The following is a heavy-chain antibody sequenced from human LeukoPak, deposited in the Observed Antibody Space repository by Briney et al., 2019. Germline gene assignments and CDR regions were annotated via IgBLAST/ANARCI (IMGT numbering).Heavy chain of an antibody. CDR1: GGSVSSSSYY. CDR2: IYYSGST. CDR3: ASSLGYGWFDP. V-gene: IGHV4-39*01. J-gene: IGHJ5*02. Sequence: PSETLSLTCTVSGGSVSSSSYYWGWIRQPPGKGLEWIGSIYYSGSTYYNPSLKSRVTISVDTSKNQFSLKLSSVTAADTAVHYCASSLGYGWFDPWGQGTLVTVSS. D-gene: IGHD4-17*01.